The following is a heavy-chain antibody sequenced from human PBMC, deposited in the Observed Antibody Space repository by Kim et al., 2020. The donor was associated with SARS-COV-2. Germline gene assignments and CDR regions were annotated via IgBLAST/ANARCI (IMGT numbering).Heavy chain of an antibody. Sequence: GGSLRLSCTASGFTFSCYSMNWVRQAPGKGLEWVSFISSSSSYIYYADSVKGRFTISRDNAKNSLYLQMNSLRAEDTAVYYCAREGIAAAGSDIDYSGQRTLVSVSS. J-gene: IGHJ4*02. CDR3: AREGIAAAGSDIDY. CDR1: GFTFSCYS. V-gene: IGHV3-21*01. CDR2: ISSSSSYI. D-gene: IGHD6-25*01.